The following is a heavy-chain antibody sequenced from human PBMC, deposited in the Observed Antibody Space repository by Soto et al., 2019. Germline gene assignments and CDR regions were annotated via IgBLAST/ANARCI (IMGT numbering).Heavy chain of an antibody. D-gene: IGHD3-3*01. CDR1: GGSISSGGYY. CDR3: AAEVGFGPLFDY. CDR2: IYYSGST. J-gene: IGHJ4*02. Sequence: QVQLQESGPGLVKPSQTLSLTCTVSGGSISSGGYYWSWIRQHPGKGLEYIGYIYYSGSTYYNPSLKSRVAISVDTSKNQFSLKLTSVTAADTAVYDCAAEVGFGPLFDYWGQGTLVTVSS. V-gene: IGHV4-31*03.